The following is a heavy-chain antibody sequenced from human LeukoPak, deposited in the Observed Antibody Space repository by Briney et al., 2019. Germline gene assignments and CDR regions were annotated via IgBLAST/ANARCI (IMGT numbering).Heavy chain of an antibody. CDR2: ISGSGGST. Sequence: PGGSLRLSCAASGFTFSSYGMSWVRQAPGKGLEWVSAISGSGGSTYYADSVKGRFTISRDNSKNTLYLQMNSLRAEDTAVYYCAKDPSPYSSGWLDYWGQGTLVTVSS. CDR1: GFTFSSYG. V-gene: IGHV3-23*01. CDR3: AKDPSPYSSGWLDY. J-gene: IGHJ4*02. D-gene: IGHD6-19*01.